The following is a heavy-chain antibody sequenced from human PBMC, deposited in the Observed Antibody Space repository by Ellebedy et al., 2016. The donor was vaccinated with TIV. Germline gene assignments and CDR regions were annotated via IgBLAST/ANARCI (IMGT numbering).Heavy chain of an antibody. CDR3: ATVDTAYYYFDY. CDR2: INAGNGNT. V-gene: IGHV1-3*01. D-gene: IGHD5-18*01. Sequence: ASVKVSXXASGYTFTSYAMHWVRQAPGQRLEWMGWINAGNGNTKYSQKFQGRVTMTEDTSTDTAYMELSSLRSEDTAVYYCATVDTAYYYFDYWGQGTLVTVSS. CDR1: GYTFTSYA. J-gene: IGHJ4*02.